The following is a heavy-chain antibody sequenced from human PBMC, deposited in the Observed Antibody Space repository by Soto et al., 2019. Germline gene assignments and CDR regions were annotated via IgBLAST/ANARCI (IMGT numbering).Heavy chain of an antibody. D-gene: IGHD3-3*01. CDR2: ISTYTGNN. V-gene: IGHV1-18*04. Sequence: ASVNVSCKASGYTFTSNGFTWVRQAPGQGLEWMGWISTYTGNNNYAKKFQGRVTMTTDTSTSTAYMKLISLRSDDTAVYYCARDRILLSGYYSDDWGQGTLVTV. J-gene: IGHJ4*02. CDR3: ARDRILLSGYYSDD. CDR1: GYTFTSNG.